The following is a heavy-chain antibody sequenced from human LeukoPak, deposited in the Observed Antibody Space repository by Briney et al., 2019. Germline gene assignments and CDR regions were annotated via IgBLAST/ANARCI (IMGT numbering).Heavy chain of an antibody. D-gene: IGHD3-22*01. V-gene: IGHV4-59*01. Sequence: SETLSLTCTVSGGSISSYYWSWIRQPPGKGLEWIGYIFHSGITKYNPSLKSRVTISIDTSKKQLSLKVSSVTAADTAVYYCGRDQYYYDRSGNYYDYYGMDVWGQGTTVTVSS. CDR3: GRDQYYYDRSGNYYDYYGMDV. J-gene: IGHJ6*02. CDR2: IFHSGIT. CDR1: GGSISSYY.